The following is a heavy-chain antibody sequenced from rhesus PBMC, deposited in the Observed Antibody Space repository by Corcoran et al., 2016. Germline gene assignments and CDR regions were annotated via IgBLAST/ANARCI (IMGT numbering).Heavy chain of an antibody. Sequence: QLQLQESGPGLVKPSETLSVTCAFSGGSISTRYSSWIRQAPGKGLEWIGYIYGSGSSTNYNPSLKSRVTLSVDTSKNQLSLKLSSVTTADTAVYYCARGGSWFFDYWGQGVLVTVSS. CDR2: IYGSGSST. CDR3: ARGGSWFFDY. D-gene: IGHD6-13*01. J-gene: IGHJ4*01. V-gene: IGHV4-169*01. CDR1: GGSISTRY.